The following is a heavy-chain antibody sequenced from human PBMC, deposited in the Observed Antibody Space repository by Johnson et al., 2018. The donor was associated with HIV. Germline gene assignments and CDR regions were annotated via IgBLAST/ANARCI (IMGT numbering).Heavy chain of an antibody. D-gene: IGHD4-23*01. Sequence: QVQLVESGGGVVQPGGSLRLSCAASGFTVSSYGMHWVRQAPGKGLEWVAVISYDGSNTYYADSVKGRFTISRDNSKNTLYLQMNSLRAEDTAVYYCARAKSTVVLHDAFDIWGQGTMVTVSS. J-gene: IGHJ3*02. CDR1: GFTVSSYG. V-gene: IGHV3-30*19. CDR2: ISYDGSNT. CDR3: ARAKSTVVLHDAFDI.